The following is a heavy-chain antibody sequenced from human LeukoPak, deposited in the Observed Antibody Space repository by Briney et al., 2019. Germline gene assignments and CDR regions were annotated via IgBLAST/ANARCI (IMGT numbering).Heavy chain of an antibody. CDR2: IKEGGSEK. CDR1: GFTFNTYY. CDR3: ARDKRYNDHYFDY. V-gene: IGHV3-7*01. D-gene: IGHD1-1*01. Sequence: GGSLRLSCTASGFTFNTYYMSWVRQAPGKGLEWVANIKEGGSEKYYVDSVKGRFTISRDNAKNSLYLQMNSLRNEDTAVYFCARDKRYNDHYFDYWGQGTLVTVSS. J-gene: IGHJ4*02.